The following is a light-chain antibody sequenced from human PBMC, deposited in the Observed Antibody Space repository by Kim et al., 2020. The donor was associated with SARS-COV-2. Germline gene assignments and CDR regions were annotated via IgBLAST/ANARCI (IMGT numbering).Light chain of an antibody. CDR3: QQSQSAPLLT. CDR2: AAS. CDR1: QGINAY. V-gene: IGKV1-39*01. Sequence: DIQMTQSPSSLAASVGDRVTITCRASQGINAYLTWYQQKPGKAPKLLIYAASTLQSGVPSRFSGSGSGTDFTLTITNLQPEDFATYYCQQSQSAPLLTFGGGTKVDIK. J-gene: IGKJ4*01.